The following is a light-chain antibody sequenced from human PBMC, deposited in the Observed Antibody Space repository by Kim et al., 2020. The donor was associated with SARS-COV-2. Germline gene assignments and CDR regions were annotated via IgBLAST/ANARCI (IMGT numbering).Light chain of an antibody. J-gene: IGLJ2*01. CDR1: KLGDKY. CDR2: QDS. Sequence: VSPGQTASITCSGDKLGDKYACWYQQKPGQSPVLVIYQDSKRPSGIPARFSGSNSGNTATLTISGTQAMDEADYHCQAWDSSTVVFGGGTQLTVL. V-gene: IGLV3-1*01. CDR3: QAWDSSTVV.